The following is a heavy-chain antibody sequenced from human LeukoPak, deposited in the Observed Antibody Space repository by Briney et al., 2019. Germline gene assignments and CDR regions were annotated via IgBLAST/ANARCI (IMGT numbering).Heavy chain of an antibody. CDR3: ARESGGATLYDY. CDR2: INPNSGDT. Sequence: ASVKVSCKASGYTFTGYYIHWVRQAPGQGLEGMGWINPNSGDTNYAQKFQGWVTMTRDTSISTAYMELSRLRSDDAAVYYCARESGGATLYDYWGQGTLVTVSS. J-gene: IGHJ4*02. D-gene: IGHD3-16*01. CDR1: GYTFTGYY. V-gene: IGHV1-2*04.